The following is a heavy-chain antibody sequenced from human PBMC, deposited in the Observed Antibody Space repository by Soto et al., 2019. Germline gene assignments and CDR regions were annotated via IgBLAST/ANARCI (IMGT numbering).Heavy chain of an antibody. CDR2: ISSYNGDT. V-gene: IGHV1-18*04. J-gene: IGHJ6*02. Sequence: ASVKVSCKASGYTFTSYYMRWVRQAPGQGPEWMGWISSYNGDTNYAQTFQGRVTMTTDTSTSTAYMELRSLRSDDTAVYYCAREGEAPYYYYGMDVWGQGTPVTVSS. CDR3: AREGEAPYYYYGMDV. CDR1: GYTFTSYY.